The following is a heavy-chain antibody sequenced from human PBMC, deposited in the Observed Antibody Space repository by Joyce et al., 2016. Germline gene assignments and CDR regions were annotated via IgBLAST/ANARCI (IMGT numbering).Heavy chain of an antibody. Sequence: QLQLQESGPGLVKPSETLSLSCTVSGGPISSSTYYWGWIRQPPRKGLEWIGSVYYSGSTYYHPSLKSRVTIAVDTSKNRFSLKLTSVTAADTAVYYCARSFFYCSGGSCFSGEWFDPWGQGTLVTVSS. J-gene: IGHJ5*02. V-gene: IGHV4-39*07. CDR1: GGPISSSTYY. D-gene: IGHD2-15*01. CDR2: VYYSGST. CDR3: ARSFFYCSGGSCFSGEWFDP.